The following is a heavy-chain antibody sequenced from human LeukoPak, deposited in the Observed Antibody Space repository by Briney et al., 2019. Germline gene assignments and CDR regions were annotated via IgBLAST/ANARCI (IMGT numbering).Heavy chain of an antibody. CDR2: IYYSGST. CDR1: GGSVSSGSYY. D-gene: IGHD3-9*01. CDR3: AREQTSYYDILTGYRYFDY. J-gene: IGHJ4*02. Sequence: SETLSLTCTVSGGSVSSGSYYWSWIRQPPGKGLEWIRYIYYSGSTNYNPSLKSRVTISVDTSKNQFSLKLSSVTAADTAVYYCAREQTSYYDILTGYRYFDYWGQGTLVTVSS. V-gene: IGHV4-61*01.